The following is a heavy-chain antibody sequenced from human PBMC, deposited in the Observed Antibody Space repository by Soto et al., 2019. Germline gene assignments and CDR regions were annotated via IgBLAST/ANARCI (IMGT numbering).Heavy chain of an antibody. V-gene: IGHV1-69*01. D-gene: IGHD1-26*01. CDR3: ARGTVGATPVYYYYYGMDV. CDR1: GGTFSSYA. J-gene: IGHJ6*02. Sequence: QVQLVQSGAEVKKPGSSVKVSCKASGGTFSSYAISWVRQAPGQGLEWMGGIIPIFGTANYAQKCQGRVTITGDESTSTAYMEMSSLRAEDTAVYYCARGTVGATPVYYYYYGMDVWCQGTTVTVS. CDR2: IIPIFGTA.